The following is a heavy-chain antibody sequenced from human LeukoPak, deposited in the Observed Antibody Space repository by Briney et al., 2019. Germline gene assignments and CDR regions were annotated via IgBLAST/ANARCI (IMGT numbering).Heavy chain of an antibody. CDR2: IYNTVDV. J-gene: IGHJ4*02. D-gene: IGHD3-22*01. V-gene: IGHV4-59*01. Sequence: SETLSLTCTVSGGSIIGSYWTWIRQSPGAGLEYIGYIYNTVDVNYSPSLKSRVTISIDMSRSQFSLRLKSVTAADTAIYYCARSRNYDSTGYNPTYYFDSWGQGALVTVSS. CDR3: ARSRNYDSTGYNPTYYFDS. CDR1: GGSIIGSY.